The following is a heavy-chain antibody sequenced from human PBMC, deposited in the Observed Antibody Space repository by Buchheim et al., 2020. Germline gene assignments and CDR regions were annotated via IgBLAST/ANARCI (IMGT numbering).Heavy chain of an antibody. V-gene: IGHV3-74*01. Sequence: EVQLVESGGDFVQPGGSLRLSCAASRFSFSSYWMHWVRQAPGKGLVWVARINSDGRLTNYADSVKGRFTISRDNGKKTLYLQMNSLRAEDTAVYYCAAEPDSSWFDPWGQGTL. CDR2: INSDGRLT. J-gene: IGHJ5*02. CDR1: RFSFSSYW. D-gene: IGHD6-13*01. CDR3: AAEPDSSWFDP.